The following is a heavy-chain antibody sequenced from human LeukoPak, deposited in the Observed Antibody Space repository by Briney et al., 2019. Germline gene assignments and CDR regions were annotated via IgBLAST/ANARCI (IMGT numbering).Heavy chain of an antibody. CDR2: INSDGSST. V-gene: IGHV3-74*01. J-gene: IGHJ6*03. CDR1: GFTFSSYW. CDR3: AKADENYYYYYYLDV. Sequence: GGSLRLSRAASGFTFSSYWMHWVRQAPGKGLVWVSRINSDGSSTSYADSVKGRFTISRDNAKNTLYLQMNSLRSEDTAVYYCAKADENYYYYYYLDVWGKGTTVTVSS.